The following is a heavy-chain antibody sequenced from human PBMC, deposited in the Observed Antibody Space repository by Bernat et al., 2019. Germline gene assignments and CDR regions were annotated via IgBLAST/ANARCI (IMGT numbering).Heavy chain of an antibody. J-gene: IGHJ6*02. V-gene: IGHV3-7*03. CDR3: ARDRRVYGMDF. CDR1: GFNINSYW. CDR2: IKPDGSEM. Sequence: EVQVVESGGGLVKPGGSLRLSCAASGFNINSYWTTWVRQAPGKGLEWVANIKPDGSEMFYVDSVKGRFTISRDNSKNSLYLQMNSMRAEDTAVYYCARDRRVYGMDFWRQGTTVTVSS.